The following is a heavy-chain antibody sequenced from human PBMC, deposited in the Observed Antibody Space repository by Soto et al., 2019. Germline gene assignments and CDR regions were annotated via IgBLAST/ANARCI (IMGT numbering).Heavy chain of an antibody. CDR3: ATHHEGVTANYYSGMDV. Sequence: QVQLVQSGAEVKKPGSSVKVSCKASGGTFSSYAISWVRQAPGQGLEWMGGIIPIFGTADYAQKFQGRVTITADESTSKAYMELSSLRSEDTAVYYCATHHEGVTANYYSGMDVWGQGTTVTVSS. J-gene: IGHJ6*02. CDR2: IIPIFGTA. CDR1: GGTFSSYA. V-gene: IGHV1-69*12. D-gene: IGHD2-21*02.